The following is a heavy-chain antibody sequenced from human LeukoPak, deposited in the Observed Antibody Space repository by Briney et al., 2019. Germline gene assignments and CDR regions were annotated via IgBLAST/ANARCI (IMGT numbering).Heavy chain of an antibody. D-gene: IGHD3-22*01. V-gene: IGHV4-34*01. Sequence: SETLSLTCAVYGGSFSGYYWSWIRQPPGKGLEWIGEINHSGSTSYNPSLKSRVTISVDTSKNQFSLKLSSVTAADTAVYYCAKKYGTDYYDSSGYFPLHYYYYYMGVWGKGTTVTISS. CDR1: GGSFSGYY. CDR3: AKKYGTDYYDSSGYFPLHYYYYYMGV. CDR2: INHSGST. J-gene: IGHJ6*03.